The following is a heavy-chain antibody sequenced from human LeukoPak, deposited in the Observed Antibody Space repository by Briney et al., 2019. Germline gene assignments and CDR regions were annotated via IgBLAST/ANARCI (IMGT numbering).Heavy chain of an antibody. Sequence: GGSLRLSCAASGFTFSSYAMSWARQAPGKGLEWVSAISGSGGSTYYADSVKGRFTISRDNSKNTLYLQMNSLRAEDTAVYYCAKDRKKTLGYSSEDIWGQGTMVTVSS. D-gene: IGHD2-21*01. CDR2: ISGSGGST. J-gene: IGHJ3*02. V-gene: IGHV3-23*01. CDR1: GFTFSSYA. CDR3: AKDRKKTLGYSSEDI.